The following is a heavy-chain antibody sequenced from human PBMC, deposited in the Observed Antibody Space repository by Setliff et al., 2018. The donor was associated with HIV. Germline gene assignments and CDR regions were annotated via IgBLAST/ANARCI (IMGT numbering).Heavy chain of an antibody. CDR3: ARQWLAPPFPFDS. CDR2: VDYSGDA. CDR1: GATIHYHY. D-gene: IGHD6-19*01. J-gene: IGHJ4*02. V-gene: IGHV4-59*11. Sequence: SETLSLTCSVSGATIHYHYWSWIRQPPGKGLEWIGYVDYSGDAEYNPSLQSRVTISRDPSKNQVSLRLDSATAADTAVYYCARQWLAPPFPFDSWGPGSLVTVSS.